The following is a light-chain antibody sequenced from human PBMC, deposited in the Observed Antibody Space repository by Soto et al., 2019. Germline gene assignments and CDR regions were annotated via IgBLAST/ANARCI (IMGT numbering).Light chain of an antibody. CDR3: QQYYSYPPP. CDR2: GAS. J-gene: IGKJ1*01. V-gene: IGKV3-20*01. CDR1: QSVSNNY. Sequence: VVFTPSLSTPSLCPGGKDTLSCRASQSVSNNYLAWYQQKPGQAPRLLIYGASNRATGIPDRFSGSGSGTDFTLTISCLQSEDFATYYCQQYYSYPPPFGQGTKVDIK.